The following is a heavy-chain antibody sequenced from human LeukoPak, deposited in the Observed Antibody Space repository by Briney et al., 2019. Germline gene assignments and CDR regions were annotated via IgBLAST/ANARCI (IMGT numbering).Heavy chain of an antibody. Sequence: PGGSLRPSCAASGFTFSSYGMHWVRQAPGKGLEWVAVISYDGSNKYYADSVKGRFTISRDNSKNTLYLQMNSLRAEDTAVYYCAKDQGGIQLLSGWHYYYGMDVWDQGTTVTVSS. CDR2: ISYDGSNK. J-gene: IGHJ6*02. CDR3: AKDQGGIQLLSGWHYYYGMDV. CDR1: GFTFSSYG. V-gene: IGHV3-30*18. D-gene: IGHD5-18*01.